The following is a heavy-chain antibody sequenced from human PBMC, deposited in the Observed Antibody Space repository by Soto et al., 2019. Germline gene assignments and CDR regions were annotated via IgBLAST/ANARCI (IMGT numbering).Heavy chain of an antibody. CDR1: GGTFSSYT. CDR3: ASAGGLLRIPDSY. V-gene: IGHV1-69*02. CDR2: IIPILGIA. D-gene: IGHD2-15*01. Sequence: QVQLVQSGAEVKKPGSSVKVSCKASGGTFSSYTISWVRQAPGQGLEWMGRIIPILGIANYAQKFQGRVTITADKSTSTAYMELSSLRSEDTAVYYCASAGGLLRIPDSYWGQGTLVTVSS. J-gene: IGHJ4*02.